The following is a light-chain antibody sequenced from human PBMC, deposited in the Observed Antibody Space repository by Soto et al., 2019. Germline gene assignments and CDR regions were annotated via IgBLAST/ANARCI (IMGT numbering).Light chain of an antibody. V-gene: IGLV2-14*01. Sequence: QSVLTQPASVSGSPGQSITISCTGTSSDVGGYNYVSWYQQNPGKAPKLMIYDVNNRPSGVSYRFSGSKSGNTASLTISGLQAEDEADYYCSSYTSSITRVFGTGTKVTVL. CDR3: SSYTSSITRV. J-gene: IGLJ1*01. CDR1: SSDVGGYNY. CDR2: DVN.